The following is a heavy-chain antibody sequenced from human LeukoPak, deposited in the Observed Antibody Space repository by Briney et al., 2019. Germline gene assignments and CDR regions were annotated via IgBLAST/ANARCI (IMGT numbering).Heavy chain of an antibody. Sequence: GGSVRLSCADSGFIFRNYEINWVRQAPGEGLEWVSYISTSGNDIYYADSVKGRFTISRDNAKNSLYLQLNSLRADDTAVYYCARGAQWVLDYWGQGALVTVSS. CDR3: ARGAQWVLDY. CDR1: GFIFRNYE. J-gene: IGHJ4*02. V-gene: IGHV3-48*03. D-gene: IGHD1-26*01. CDR2: ISTSGNDI.